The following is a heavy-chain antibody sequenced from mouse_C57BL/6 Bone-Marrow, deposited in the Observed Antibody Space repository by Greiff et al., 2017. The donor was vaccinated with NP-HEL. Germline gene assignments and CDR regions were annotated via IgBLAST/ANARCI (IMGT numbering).Heavy chain of an antibody. Sequence: VQLQQSGPELVKPGASVKLSCKASGYAFSSSWMNWVKQRPGKGLEWIGRIDPGDGDTNYNGKLKGKATLTADKSSSTAYMQLSSQTSEDSAVYFCARKGYDGYPIWYFDVWGTGTTVTVSS. J-gene: IGHJ1*03. CDR2: IDPGDGDT. D-gene: IGHD2-3*01. CDR1: GYAFSSSW. CDR3: ARKGYDGYPIWYFDV. V-gene: IGHV1-82*01.